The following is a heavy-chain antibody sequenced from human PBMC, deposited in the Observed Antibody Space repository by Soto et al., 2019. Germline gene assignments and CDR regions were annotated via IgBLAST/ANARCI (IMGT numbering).Heavy chain of an antibody. CDR3: AREGERGSGDSVDALDI. CDR1: GFTFSSYD. J-gene: IGHJ3*02. V-gene: IGHV3-13*01. Sequence: EVELVESGGGLVQPGGSLRLSCAASGFTFSSYDMHWVRQATGKGLEWVSAIDIGGNTFYPGSVQGRFTISRENGKSSLYLQINNRRAGDTAVYYCAREGERGSGDSVDALDIWGPGTLVTVSS. CDR2: IDIGGNT. D-gene: IGHD1-1*01.